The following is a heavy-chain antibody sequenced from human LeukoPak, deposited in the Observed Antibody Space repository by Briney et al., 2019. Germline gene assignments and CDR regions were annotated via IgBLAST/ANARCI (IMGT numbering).Heavy chain of an antibody. J-gene: IGHJ4*02. D-gene: IGHD5-18*01. CDR3: AKDSTWIQLWFDY. CDR2: IGGSGVNA. Sequence: GGSLRLSCAASGFTFSNYAMTWVRQAPGKGLEWVSVIGGSGVNAYYAESVKGRFTISRDNSKNTVYLQMNSLRADDTALYYCAKDSTWIQLWFDYWGQGTLVTVSS. CDR1: GFTFSNYA. V-gene: IGHV3-23*01.